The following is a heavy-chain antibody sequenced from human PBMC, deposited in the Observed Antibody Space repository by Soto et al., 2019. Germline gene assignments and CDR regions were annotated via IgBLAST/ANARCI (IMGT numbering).Heavy chain of an antibody. V-gene: IGHV4-30-4*01. Sequence: PSETLSLTCTVSGGSISSGDYYWSWIRQPPGKGLEWIGYIYYSGSTYYNPSLKSRVTISVDTSKNQFSLKLSSVTAADTAVYYCARYSAGLLYNADYFDYWGQGTLVTVSS. J-gene: IGHJ4*02. CDR1: GGSISSGDYY. CDR3: ARYSAGLLYNADYFDY. CDR2: IYYSGST. D-gene: IGHD2-8*01.